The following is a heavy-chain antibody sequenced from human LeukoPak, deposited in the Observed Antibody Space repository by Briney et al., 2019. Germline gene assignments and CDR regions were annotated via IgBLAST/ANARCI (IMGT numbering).Heavy chain of an antibody. Sequence: SETLSPTCTVSGGSISSSSYYWGWIRQPPGKGLEWIGSIYYSGSTYYNPSLKSRVTISVDTSKNQFSLKLSSVTAADTAVYYCARVWTGYPGHYWGQGTLVTVSS. CDR2: IYYSGST. D-gene: IGHD3/OR15-3a*01. CDR3: ARVWTGYPGHY. V-gene: IGHV4-39*01. J-gene: IGHJ4*02. CDR1: GGSISSSSYY.